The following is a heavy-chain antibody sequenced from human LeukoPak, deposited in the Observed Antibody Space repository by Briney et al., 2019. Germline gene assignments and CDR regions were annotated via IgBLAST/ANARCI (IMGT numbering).Heavy chain of an antibody. CDR2: IYYSGST. Sequence: SETVSLTCTVSSGSISGYYWNWIRQPPGKGLEWIGCIYYSGSTNYNPSLKSRVSISVDTSTDQFSLKLNSVTAADTAVYYCARVPLSDWYFDLWGRGTPVTVSS. J-gene: IGHJ2*01. V-gene: IGHV4-59*01. CDR1: SGSISGYY. CDR3: ARVPLSDWYFDL.